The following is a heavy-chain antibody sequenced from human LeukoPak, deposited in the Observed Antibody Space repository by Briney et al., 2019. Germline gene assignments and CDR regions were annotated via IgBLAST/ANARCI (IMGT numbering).Heavy chain of an antibody. Sequence: PERSLRLSCAASGFTFNDYAIHWVRQAPGKGLEWVAVISYDGSKKYYADSVKGRFTISRDNSKNTLYLQMNSLRAEDTAVYYCARVDSIAAADSTRSPAFDIWGQGTMVTVSS. CDR3: ARVDSIAAADSTRSPAFDI. V-gene: IGHV3-30-3*01. D-gene: IGHD6-13*01. J-gene: IGHJ3*02. CDR1: GFTFNDYA. CDR2: ISYDGSKK.